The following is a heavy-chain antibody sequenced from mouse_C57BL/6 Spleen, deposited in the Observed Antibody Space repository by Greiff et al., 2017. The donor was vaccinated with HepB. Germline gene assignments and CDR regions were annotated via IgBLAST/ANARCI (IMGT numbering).Heavy chain of an antibody. Sequence: LQQPGAELVKPGASVKLSCKASGYTFTSYWMHWVKQRPGQGLEWIGMIHPNSGSTNYNEKFKSKATLTVDKSSSTAYMQLSSLTSEYSAVYDCAREANYYGSSPWYFDYWGQGTTLTVSS. J-gene: IGHJ2*01. D-gene: IGHD1-1*01. CDR1: GYTFTSYW. CDR3: AREANYYGSSPWYFDY. CDR2: IHPNSGST. V-gene: IGHV1-64*01.